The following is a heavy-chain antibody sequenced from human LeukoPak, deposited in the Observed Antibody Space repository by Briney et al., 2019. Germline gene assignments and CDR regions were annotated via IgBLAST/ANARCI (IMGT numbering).Heavy chain of an antibody. CDR1: GGSISSSY. CDR2: IHYSGST. J-gene: IGHJ5*02. D-gene: IGHD7-27*01. CDR3: ARHDPGWFDT. V-gene: IGHV4-59*08. Sequence: SETLSLTCTVSGGSISSSYWSWIRQPPGKGLEWIGYIHYSGSTNYNPSLKSRATISVDTSKAHFSLKLSSATAADTAVYYCARHDPGWFDTWGQATLVTVSS.